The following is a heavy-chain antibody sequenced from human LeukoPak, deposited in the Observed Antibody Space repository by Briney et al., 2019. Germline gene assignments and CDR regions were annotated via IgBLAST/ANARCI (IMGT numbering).Heavy chain of an antibody. J-gene: IGHJ4*02. Sequence: SETLSLTCAVSGGSVSSGDYSWSWIRQPPGKGLEWIGYIYHSGRTYYNPSLKSRVTISIDRPKNQFSLKLSSVTAADTAVYYCARDLLWFGEAYFDYWGQGTLVTVSS. CDR1: GGSVSSGDYS. CDR2: IYHSGRT. CDR3: ARDLLWFGEAYFDY. D-gene: IGHD3-10*01. V-gene: IGHV4-30-2*01.